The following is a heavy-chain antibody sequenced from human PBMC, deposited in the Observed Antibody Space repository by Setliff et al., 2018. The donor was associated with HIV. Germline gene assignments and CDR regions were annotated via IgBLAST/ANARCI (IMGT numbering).Heavy chain of an antibody. D-gene: IGHD5-18*01. CDR3: ARESYNYGYND. CDR1: GFTFSGYA. CDR2: ISSSGSTI. J-gene: IGHJ4*02. Sequence: PGGSLRLSCAASGFTFSGYAVNWVRQAPGKGLEWVSYISSSGSTIYYADSVKGRFITFRDNAKNSLYLQMNSLRAEDTAVYYCARESYNYGYNDWGQGTLVTVSS. V-gene: IGHV3-48*04.